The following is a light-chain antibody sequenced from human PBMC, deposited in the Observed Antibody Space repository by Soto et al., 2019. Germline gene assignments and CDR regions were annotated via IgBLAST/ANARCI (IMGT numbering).Light chain of an antibody. CDR3: QSYDSSNVV. J-gene: IGLJ2*01. V-gene: IGLV6-57*04. CDR2: EDN. Sequence: NFMLTQPHSVSESPGKTVTISCTRSSGSIASNYVQWYQQRPGSAPTTVIYEDNQRPSGDPDRFSGSIDSSSNSASLTISGLKTEDEADYYCQSYDSSNVVFGGGTKVTVL. CDR1: SGSIASNY.